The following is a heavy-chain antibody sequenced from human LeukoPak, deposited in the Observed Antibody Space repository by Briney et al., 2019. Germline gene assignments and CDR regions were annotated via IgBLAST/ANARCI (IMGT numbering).Heavy chain of an antibody. D-gene: IGHD4-17*01. CDR2: INHSGST. Sequence: SETLSLTCAVYGGSFSGYYWSWIRQPPGKGLEWIGEINHSGSTNYNPSLKSRVTISVDTSKNQFSLKLSSVTAADTAVYYCAGMTTVTHSPNRAFDIWGQGTMVTVSS. V-gene: IGHV4-34*01. CDR3: AGMTTVTHSPNRAFDI. J-gene: IGHJ3*02. CDR1: GGSFSGYY.